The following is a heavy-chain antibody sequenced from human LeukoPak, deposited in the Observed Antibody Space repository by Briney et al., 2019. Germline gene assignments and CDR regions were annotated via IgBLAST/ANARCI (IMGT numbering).Heavy chain of an antibody. J-gene: IGHJ4*02. D-gene: IGHD6-13*01. V-gene: IGHV1-2*04. CDR1: GYTFTGYY. Sequence: GASVKVSCKASGYTFTGYYMHWVRQAPGQGLEWMGWINPNSGGTNYAQKFQGWVTMTRDTSINTAYMELSRLRSEDTAVYYCARGLTSSWPDYWGQGTLVTVSS. CDR3: ARGLTSSWPDY. CDR2: INPNSGGT.